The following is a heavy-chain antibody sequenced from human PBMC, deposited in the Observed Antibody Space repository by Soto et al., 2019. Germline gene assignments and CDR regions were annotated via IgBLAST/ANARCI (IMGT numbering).Heavy chain of an antibody. CDR3: ARDDSGYPDSEDSNAFLI. Sequence: GASVKVSCKASGGTFSSYTISWVRQAPGQGLEWMGRIIPILGIANYAQKFQGRVTITADKSTSTAYMELSSLRSEDTAVYYCARDDSGYPDSEDSNAFLISGQAPLVTVSS. D-gene: IGHD5-12*01. J-gene: IGHJ3*02. V-gene: IGHV1-69*04. CDR2: IIPILGIA. CDR1: GGTFSSYT.